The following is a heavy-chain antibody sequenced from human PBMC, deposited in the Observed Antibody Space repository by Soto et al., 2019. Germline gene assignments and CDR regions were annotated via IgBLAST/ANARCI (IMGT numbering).Heavy chain of an antibody. Sequence: EGQLLESGGGLVQPGGSLRLSCAASGFTFGTYAMNWVRQAPGKGLEWVSGITGSGGSTYYADSVKGRFTISRDNSKNTLYLQMNSLRGDDTAVYYCAKDLSVDTRDWFDPWGQGTLVTVSS. V-gene: IGHV3-23*01. J-gene: IGHJ5*02. D-gene: IGHD5-18*01. CDR3: AKDLSVDTRDWFDP. CDR1: GFTFGTYA. CDR2: ITGSGGST.